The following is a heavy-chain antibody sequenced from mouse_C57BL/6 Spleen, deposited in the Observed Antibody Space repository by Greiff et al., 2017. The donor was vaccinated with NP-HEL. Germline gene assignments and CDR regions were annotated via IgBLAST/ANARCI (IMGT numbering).Heavy chain of an antibody. J-gene: IGHJ4*01. Sequence: EVKLVESGGGLVQPGGSLKLSCAASGFTFSDYYMYWVRQTPEKRLEWVAYISNGGGSTYYPDTVKGRFTISRDNAKNTLYLQMSRLKSEDTAMYYCARHGGYYGTHYAMDYWGQGTSVTVSS. V-gene: IGHV5-12*01. D-gene: IGHD2-1*01. CDR2: ISNGGGST. CDR1: GFTFSDYY. CDR3: ARHGGYYGTHYAMDY.